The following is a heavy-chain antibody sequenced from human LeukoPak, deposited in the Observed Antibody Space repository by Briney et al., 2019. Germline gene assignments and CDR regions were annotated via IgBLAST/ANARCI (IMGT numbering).Heavy chain of an antibody. CDR3: ATQPCSGGSCYLGN. D-gene: IGHD2-15*01. CDR1: GFTFSNYA. Sequence: GGSLRLSCAASGFTFSNYAMHWVRQAPGKGLEWVAVISYDGSNEYYADSVKGRFTISRDDSKNTLDLEMNSLRAEDTAVYYCATQPCSGGSCYLGNWGQEPWSPSPQ. CDR2: ISYDGSNE. J-gene: IGHJ4*01. V-gene: IGHV3-30-3*01.